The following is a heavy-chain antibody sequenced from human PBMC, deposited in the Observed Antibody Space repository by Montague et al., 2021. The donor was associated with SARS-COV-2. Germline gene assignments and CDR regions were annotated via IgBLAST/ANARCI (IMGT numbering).Heavy chain of an antibody. V-gene: IGHV4-39*07. Sequence: SETLSLTCTVSGGSISSSSYCWGWIRQPPGKGLEWIGSIYYSGSTYYNPSLKSRVTISVDTSKNQFSLKLSSVTAADTAVYYCARGIRRMWIQIWVGSGFDYWGQGTLVTVSS. D-gene: IGHD5-18*01. CDR2: IYYSGST. CDR3: ARGIRRMWIQIWVGSGFDY. CDR1: GGSISSSSYC. J-gene: IGHJ4*02.